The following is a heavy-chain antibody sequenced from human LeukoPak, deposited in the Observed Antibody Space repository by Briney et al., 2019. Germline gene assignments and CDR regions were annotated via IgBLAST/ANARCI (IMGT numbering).Heavy chain of an antibody. J-gene: IGHJ5*02. CDR3: ARGLYFGYSSSRNWFDP. Sequence: SETLSLTCAVYGGSFSGYYWSWIRQPPGKGLEWIGEINHSGSTNYNPSLKSRVTISVDTSKNQFSLKLSSVTAADTAVYYCARGLYFGYSSSRNWFDPWGQGTLSPSPQ. CDR1: GGSFSGYY. D-gene: IGHD6-13*01. CDR2: INHSGST. V-gene: IGHV4-34*01.